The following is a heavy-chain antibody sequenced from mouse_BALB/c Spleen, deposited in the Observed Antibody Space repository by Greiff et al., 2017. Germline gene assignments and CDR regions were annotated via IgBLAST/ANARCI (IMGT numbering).Heavy chain of an antibody. CDR3: ARVYDGYYYYAMDY. CDR2: ISDGGSYT. Sequence: DVMLVESGGGLVKPGGSLKLSCAASGFTFSDYYMYWVRQTPEKRLEWVATISDGGSYTYYPDSVKGRFTISRDNAKNNLYLQMSSLKSEDTAMYYCARVYDGYYYYAMDYWGQGTSVTVSS. D-gene: IGHD2-3*01. CDR1: GFTFSDYY. J-gene: IGHJ4*01. V-gene: IGHV5-4*02.